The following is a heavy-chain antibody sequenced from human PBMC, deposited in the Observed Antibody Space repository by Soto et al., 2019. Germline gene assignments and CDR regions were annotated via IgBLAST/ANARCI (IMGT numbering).Heavy chain of an antibody. CDR2: INSDGSST. Sequence: GGSLRLSCAASGFTFSSYWMHWVRQAPGKGLVWVSRINSDGSSTSYADSVKGRFTISRDNAKNTLYLQMNSLRAEDTAVYYCAREDQGMNWFDPWGQGTLVTVSS. CDR1: GFTFSSYW. J-gene: IGHJ5*02. V-gene: IGHV3-74*01. CDR3: AREDQGMNWFDP.